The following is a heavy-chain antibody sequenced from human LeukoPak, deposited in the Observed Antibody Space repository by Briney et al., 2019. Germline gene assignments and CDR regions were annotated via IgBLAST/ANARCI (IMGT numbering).Heavy chain of an antibody. CDR1: GYTFTSYG. V-gene: IGHV1-18*01. D-gene: IGHD1-26*01. CDR2: ISAYNGNT. CDR3: ARAKWELLLDY. Sequence: GGSVKVSCKASGYTFTSYGISWVRQAPGQGLEWMGWISAYNGNTNYAQKLQGRVTMTTDTSTSTAYMELRSLRSDGTAVYYCARAKWELLLDYWGQGTLVTVSS. J-gene: IGHJ4*02.